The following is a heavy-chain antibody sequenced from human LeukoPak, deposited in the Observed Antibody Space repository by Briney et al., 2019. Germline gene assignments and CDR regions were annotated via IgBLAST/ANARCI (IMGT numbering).Heavy chain of an antibody. CDR1: GYTFTGYF. J-gene: IGHJ4*02. CDR2: MNPNTGGT. CDR3: VRDIVTVTTPYFDC. V-gene: IGHV1-2*02. Sequence: ASVKVSCKASGYTFTGYFLHWVRQAPGQGLEWMGRMNPNTGGTVYAQKFQDRVTMTRDTSISTAYMELSRLTSDNTAVYFCVRDIVTVTTPYFDCWGQGVLVTVPS. D-gene: IGHD4-17*01.